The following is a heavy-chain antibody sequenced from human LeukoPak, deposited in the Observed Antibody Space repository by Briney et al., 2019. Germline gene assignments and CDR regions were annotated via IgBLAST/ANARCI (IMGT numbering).Heavy chain of an antibody. Sequence: PGGSLRLSCTASGFTFSSYAMSWVRQAPGKGLQWVSSISASGGGTYYADSVKGRFTISRDNPKNTLYLQMNSLRAEDTAVYYCAKGYCSSTSCSTYYRNFDYWGQGTLVTVSS. CDR1: GFTFSSYA. D-gene: IGHD2-2*01. J-gene: IGHJ4*02. CDR3: AKGYCSSTSCSTYYRNFDY. CDR2: ISASGGGT. V-gene: IGHV3-23*01.